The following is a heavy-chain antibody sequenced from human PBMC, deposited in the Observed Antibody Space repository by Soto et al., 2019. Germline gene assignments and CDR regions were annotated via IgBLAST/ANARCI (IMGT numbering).Heavy chain of an antibody. V-gene: IGHV4-39*01. Sequence: QLQLEESGPGLVKPSETLSLTCAVSGGSVSGSYYYWAWLRQSPGKGPGWIGSVFHTGFTSSNPSLASRVSVSVDTSKSQFSLKLSAVTASDTAVYYCATSQKGYNWNYFDHWGQGALVTVSS. CDR1: GGSVSGSYYY. J-gene: IGHJ4*02. D-gene: IGHD1-1*01. CDR2: VFHTGFT. CDR3: ATSQKGYNWNYFDH.